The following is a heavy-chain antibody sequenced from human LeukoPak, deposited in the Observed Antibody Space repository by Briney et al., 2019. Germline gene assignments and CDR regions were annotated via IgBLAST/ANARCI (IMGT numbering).Heavy chain of an antibody. Sequence: SQTLSLTCTVSGASIDSGRYYWGWIRQPPGKGLEWIGSIHYSGTTYYNPSLKSRVTISIDTSNNQFSLKLSSVTAADTAVYYCARGTPYNPWGQGTLVTVSS. V-gene: IGHV4-39*07. D-gene: IGHD4-11*01. J-gene: IGHJ5*02. CDR3: ARGTPYNP. CDR1: GASIDSGRYY. CDR2: IHYSGTT.